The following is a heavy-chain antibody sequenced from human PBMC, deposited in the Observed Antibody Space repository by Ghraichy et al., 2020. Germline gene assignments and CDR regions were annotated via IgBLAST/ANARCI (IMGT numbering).Heavy chain of an antibody. Sequence: SETLSLTCTVSGSSISSGDYYWSWIRQHSGRGLEWIGYINYRGSTYYNPSLKSRVTISVDTSKNQFSLMLNSVTAADTAVYYCARHHTSGLGTPFFDYWGQGTLVTVSS. D-gene: IGHD3-10*01. CDR3: ARHHTSGLGTPFFDY. CDR1: GSSISSGDYY. J-gene: IGHJ4*02. CDR2: INYRGST. V-gene: IGHV4-31*03.